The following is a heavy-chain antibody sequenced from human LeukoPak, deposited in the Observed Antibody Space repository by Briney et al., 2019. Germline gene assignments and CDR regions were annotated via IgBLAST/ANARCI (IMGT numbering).Heavy chain of an antibody. CDR1: GFTFSTYW. CDR2: INQDGSEK. CDR3: ARLYGGIDV. D-gene: IGHD2-8*01. Sequence: GGSLRLSCAASGFTFSTYWVTWVRQAPGKGLEWVANINQDGSEKYYVDSVKGRFTISRDNAKNSLYLQMNSLRAEDTAVYYCARLYGGIDVWGRGTTVTVSS. J-gene: IGHJ6*02. V-gene: IGHV3-7*01.